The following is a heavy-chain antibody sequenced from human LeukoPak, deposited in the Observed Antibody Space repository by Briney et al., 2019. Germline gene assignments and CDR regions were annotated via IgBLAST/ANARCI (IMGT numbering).Heavy chain of an antibody. CDR1: GGTFSSYA. CDR2: IIPIFGTA. D-gene: IGHD2-21*02. CDR3: ARTVVVTARNYYYYGMDV. Sequence: SVKVSCKASGGTFSSYAISWVRQAPGQGLEWMGGIIPIFGTANYAQKFQGRVTITADESTSTAYAELSSLRSEDTAVYYCARTVVVTARNYYYYGMDVWGQGTTVTVSS. V-gene: IGHV1-69*13. J-gene: IGHJ6*02.